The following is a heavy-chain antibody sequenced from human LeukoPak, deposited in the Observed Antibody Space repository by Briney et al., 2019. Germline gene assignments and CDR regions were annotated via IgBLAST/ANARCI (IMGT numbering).Heavy chain of an antibody. Sequence: PGGSLRLSCAVSRFTFSSYSMHWVRQAPGKGLEWVSCIRTVTSSIYYADAVKGRFTVSRDNAKNSLYLEMNSLRAEDTAVYYCAREGLPSGATKIFDYWGQGTLVAVSS. V-gene: IGHV3-21*01. CDR3: AREGLPSGATKIFDY. D-gene: IGHD2-15*01. CDR2: IRTVTSSI. J-gene: IGHJ4*02. CDR1: RFTFSSYS.